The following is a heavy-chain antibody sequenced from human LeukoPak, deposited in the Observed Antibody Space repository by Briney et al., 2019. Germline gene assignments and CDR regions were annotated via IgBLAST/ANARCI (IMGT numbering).Heavy chain of an antibody. J-gene: IGHJ5*02. Sequence: SETLSLTCAVYGGSFSGYYWGWIRQPPGKGLEYIGEINHSGSTNYNPSLKSRVTISVDTSKSQFSLNLSSATAADTAVYYCARLTRWYKYNWFDPWGQGTLVTVSS. CDR1: GGSFSGYY. CDR2: INHSGST. D-gene: IGHD1-1*01. CDR3: ARLTRWYKYNWFDP. V-gene: IGHV4-34*01.